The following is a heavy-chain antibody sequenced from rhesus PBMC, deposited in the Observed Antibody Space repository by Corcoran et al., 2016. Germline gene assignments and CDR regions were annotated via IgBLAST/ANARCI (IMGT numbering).Heavy chain of an antibody. V-gene: IGHV4-93*02. CDR1: GGSISISYW. D-gene: IGHD6-31*01. J-gene: IGHJ4*01. CDR2: RYGSGVST. Sequence: QVQLQESGPGVVKPSETLSLTCAVSGGSISISYWWSWLRQSPGQGLEWMWGRYGSGVSTEYNPSLKSRVTISIDTSKNQFSLKLSSVTAANTAVYYCARRDSSGWYYFDYWGQGVLVTVSS. CDR3: ARRDSSGWYYFDY.